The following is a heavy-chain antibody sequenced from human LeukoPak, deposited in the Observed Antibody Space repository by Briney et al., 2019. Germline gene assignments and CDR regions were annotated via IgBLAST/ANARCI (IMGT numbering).Heavy chain of an antibody. J-gene: IGHJ4*02. CDR2: IYYSGST. CDR3: VRMAAVPPSYYFDY. Sequence: SETLSLTCTVSAGSISSSNHYWGWIRQPPGKGLEWIGHIYYSGSTYHNPSLKSRVAISVDTSRNQFSLKLSSVTVADKAVYYCVRMAAVPPSYYFDYWGQGTLVAVSS. V-gene: IGHV4-39*01. D-gene: IGHD5-24*01. CDR1: AGSISSSNHY.